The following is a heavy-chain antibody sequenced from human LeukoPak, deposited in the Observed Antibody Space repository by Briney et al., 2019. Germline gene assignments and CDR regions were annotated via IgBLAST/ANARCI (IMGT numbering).Heavy chain of an antibody. V-gene: IGHV3-30-3*01. D-gene: IGHD3-10*01. CDR1: GFTFSSYA. J-gene: IGHJ4*02. Sequence: PGRSLRLSCAASGFTFSSYAMHWVRQAPGKGLEWVAIISYDGSNKYYADSVKDRFTISRDNSKNTLYLQMNSLRAEDTAVYYCAIQKKSTMVRGVITGGYYFDYWGQGTLVTVSS. CDR2: ISYDGSNK. CDR3: AIQKKSTMVRGVITGGYYFDY.